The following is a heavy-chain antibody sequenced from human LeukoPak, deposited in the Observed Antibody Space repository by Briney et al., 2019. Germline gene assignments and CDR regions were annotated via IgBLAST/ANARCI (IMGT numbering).Heavy chain of an antibody. V-gene: IGHV3-23*01. D-gene: IGHD1-14*01. Sequence: GGSLRLSCAASGFTFSSYAMSWVRQAPGKGLEWVSAISGSGGSTYYADSVKGRFTISRDNSKNTLYLQMNSLRAEDTAVYYCARVSSLLSGAFDIWGQGTMVTVSS. CDR3: ARVSSLLSGAFDI. CDR2: ISGSGGST. CDR1: GFTFSSYA. J-gene: IGHJ3*02.